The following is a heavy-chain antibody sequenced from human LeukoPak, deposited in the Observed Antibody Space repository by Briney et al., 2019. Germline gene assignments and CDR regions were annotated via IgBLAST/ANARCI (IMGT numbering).Heavy chain of an antibody. D-gene: IGHD3-16*02. CDR2: TYYRSKLYN. Sequence: SQTLSLTCALSGDSVSSNSAAWHWIRQSPSRGLEWLVRTYYRSKLYNDYAVSVKSRITINPDTSKNQFSLQLNSVTPEDTAVYYCARDRYDYVWGSYRLNWFDPWGQGTLVTVSS. CDR1: GDSVSSNSAA. CDR3: ARDRYDYVWGSYRLNWFDP. J-gene: IGHJ5*02. V-gene: IGHV6-1*01.